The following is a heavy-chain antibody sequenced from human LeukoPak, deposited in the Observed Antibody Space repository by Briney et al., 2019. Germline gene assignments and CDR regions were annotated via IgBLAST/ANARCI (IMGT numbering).Heavy chain of an antibody. CDR1: GGSFSGYY. Sequence: SETLSLTCAVSGGSFSGYYWCWIRQPPGKGLEWIGYIYYSGGTYYNPSLKSRVTISVDTSKNQFSLKLSSVTAADTAVYYCARGGRKLGATTGDYYYYMDVWGKGTTVTVSS. D-gene: IGHD1-26*01. J-gene: IGHJ6*03. CDR2: IYYSGGT. CDR3: ARGGRKLGATTGDYYYYMDV. V-gene: IGHV4-30-4*08.